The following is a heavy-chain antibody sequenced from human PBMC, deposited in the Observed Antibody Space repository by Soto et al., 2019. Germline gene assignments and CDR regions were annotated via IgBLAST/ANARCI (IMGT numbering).Heavy chain of an antibody. CDR3: TKGTGEVPTNWFDS. V-gene: IGHV3-23*01. CDR2: VSRSGAAT. Sequence: EVQLLESGGGLVQPGGSLRLSCAASGYTFSKYAMIWVRQAPGQGLDWVAGVSRSGAATYYADSVKGRFTISRDNSKNTLSLQMNRLRAEDTALYYCTKGTGEVPTNWFDSWGQGTLVTVSS. J-gene: IGHJ5*01. CDR1: GYTFSKYA. D-gene: IGHD7-27*01.